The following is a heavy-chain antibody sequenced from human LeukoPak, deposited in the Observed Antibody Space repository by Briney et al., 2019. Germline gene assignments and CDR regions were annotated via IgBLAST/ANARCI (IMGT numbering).Heavy chain of an antibody. D-gene: IGHD3-22*01. V-gene: IGHV1-46*01. Sequence: ASVKVSCKASGYTFTSYYMHWVRQAPGQGLEWMGIINPSGGSTSYAQKFQGRVTMTRDMSTSTVYMELSSLRSEDTAVYYCARDQGYYDSSGYRGGDAFDIWGQGTMVTVSS. CDR1: GYTFTSYY. CDR2: INPSGGST. CDR3: ARDQGYYDSSGYRGGDAFDI. J-gene: IGHJ3*02.